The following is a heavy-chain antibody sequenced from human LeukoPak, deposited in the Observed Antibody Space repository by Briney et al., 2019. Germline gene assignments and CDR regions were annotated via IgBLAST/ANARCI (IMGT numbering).Heavy chain of an antibody. CDR2: ISSSSSYI. CDR1: GFTFSSYS. V-gene: IGHV3-21*01. CDR3: ASTRYYYYYMDV. Sequence: PGGPLRLSCAASGFTFSSYSMNWVRQAPGKGLEWVSSISSSSSYIYYADSVKGRFTISRDNAKNSLYLQMNSLRAEDTAVYYCASTRYYYYYMDVWGKGTTVTVSS. J-gene: IGHJ6*03.